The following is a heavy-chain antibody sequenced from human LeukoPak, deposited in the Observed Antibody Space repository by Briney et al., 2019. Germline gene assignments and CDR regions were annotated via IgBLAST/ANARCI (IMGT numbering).Heavy chain of an antibody. CDR1: GFAFSSYI. V-gene: IGHV3-23*01. D-gene: IGHD4-23*01. Sequence: GGSLRLSCAASGFAFSSYIMDWVRQAPGKGLEWVSSISVRGDMTYYPDSVKGRFTISRDNSKHMLYLQMNTLRADDTAIYYCAKDRDYGGNSRGIDYFDSWGQGTLVTVSS. CDR2: ISVRGDMT. J-gene: IGHJ4*02. CDR3: AKDRDYGGNSRGIDYFDS.